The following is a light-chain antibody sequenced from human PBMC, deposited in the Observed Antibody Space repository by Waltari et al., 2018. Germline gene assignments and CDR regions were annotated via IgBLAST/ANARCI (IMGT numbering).Light chain of an antibody. Sequence: QSALTQPPSASGSPGQSVTISCTGTTSDIGGYDYVSWYQRRPGEAPQLTIYDVNKRPSGVPDRFSGSKSGNTASLTVSALQAEDEADYYCCSYAGINNFLIFGGGTKLTVL. V-gene: IGLV2-8*01. CDR1: TSDIGGYDY. J-gene: IGLJ2*01. CDR2: DVN. CDR3: CSYAGINNFLI.